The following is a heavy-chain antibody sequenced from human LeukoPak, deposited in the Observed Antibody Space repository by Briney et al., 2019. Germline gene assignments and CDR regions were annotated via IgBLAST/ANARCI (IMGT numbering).Heavy chain of an antibody. CDR1: RFTFTSYG. Sequence: GGSLRLSCAASRFTFTSYGMHWVRQPPGKGLEWVAFIRYDGSIKYYADSVKGRFTISRDNSKNTVFLQMNSLRADDTAVYYCAKDRFDGSGSQFDSWGQGSLVIVSS. V-gene: IGHV3-30*02. J-gene: IGHJ4*02. D-gene: IGHD3-10*01. CDR3: AKDRFDGSGSQFDS. CDR2: IRYDGSIK.